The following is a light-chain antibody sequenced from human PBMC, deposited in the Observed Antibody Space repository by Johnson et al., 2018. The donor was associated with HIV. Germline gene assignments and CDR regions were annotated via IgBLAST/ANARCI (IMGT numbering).Light chain of an antibody. CDR2: DNN. CDR3: GTWDSSLSANV. V-gene: IGLV1-51*01. Sequence: QAVLTQPPSVSAAPGQKVTISCSGSSSNIGNNYVSWYQQLPGRAPKLLIYDNNKRPSGIPDRFSGSKSGTSATLGITGLQTWDEADYYCGTWDSSLSANVVGTGTEVTVL. CDR1: SSNIGNNY. J-gene: IGLJ1*01.